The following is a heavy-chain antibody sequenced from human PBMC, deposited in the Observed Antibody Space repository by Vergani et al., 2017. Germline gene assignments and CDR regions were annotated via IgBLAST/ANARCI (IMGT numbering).Heavy chain of an antibody. V-gene: IGHV3-7*01. CDR2: IKQDVSEK. J-gene: IGHJ6*03. CDR3: ARLSIAASMDV. Sequence: EVKLVESGGGLFQPGGSLRLSGAASGFTFSSYWMSWVRQAPGKGLEWVANIKQDVSEKYYVDSVKGRFTISRDNAKNSLYLQMNSLRAEDTAVYYCARLSIAASMDVWGKGTTVTVS. D-gene: IGHD6-6*01. CDR1: GFTFSSYW.